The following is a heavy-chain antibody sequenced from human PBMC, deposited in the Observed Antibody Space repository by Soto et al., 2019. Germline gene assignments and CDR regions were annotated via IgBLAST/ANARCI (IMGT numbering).Heavy chain of an antibody. CDR2: VHPGNSDI. D-gene: IGHD1-20*01. V-gene: IGHV5-51*01. CDR3: AALTGATFH. CDR1: GYSFNSYW. Sequence: PGESLKISCKASGYSFNSYWIGWVRQMPGKGLEWMGIVHPGNSDIRYSPSFQGQVTVSVDRSISTAYLQWSSLKALDTAMYYCAALTGATFHWGQGTLVTVSS. J-gene: IGHJ4*02.